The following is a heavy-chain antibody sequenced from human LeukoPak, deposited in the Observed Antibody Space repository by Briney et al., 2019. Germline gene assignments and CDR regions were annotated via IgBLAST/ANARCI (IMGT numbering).Heavy chain of an antibody. CDR2: ITNSGNSK. CDR3: VSFYETY. CDR1: EFTFSSYS. J-gene: IGHJ4*02. Sequence: PGGSLRLSCAASEFTFSSYSMNWVRQAPGKGLEWVSYITNSGNSKSYADSVKGRFTISRDNTKNSLYLQMNSLRAEDTAVYYCVSFYETYWGRGTLVTVSS. V-gene: IGHV3-48*01. D-gene: IGHD2/OR15-2a*01.